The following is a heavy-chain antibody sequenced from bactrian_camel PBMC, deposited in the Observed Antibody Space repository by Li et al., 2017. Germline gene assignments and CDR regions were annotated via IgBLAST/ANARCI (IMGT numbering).Heavy chain of an antibody. CDR3: VKATYDSSMSLVSFAY. V-gene: IGHV3S6*01. Sequence: LVESGGGLVQPGGSLKLSCAASGFTFRSYGMNWLRQAPGKGLEWVSSIGSGGSNTVYADSVKGRFTISRDNAKNTVYLQLSSLKTEDTAMYYCVKATYDSSMSLVSFAYWGQGTQVTVS. D-gene: IGHD2*01. CDR2: IGSGGSNT. J-gene: IGHJ6*01. CDR1: GFTFRSYG.